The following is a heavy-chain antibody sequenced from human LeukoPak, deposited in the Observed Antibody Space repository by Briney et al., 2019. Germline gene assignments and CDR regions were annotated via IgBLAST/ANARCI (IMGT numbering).Heavy chain of an antibody. CDR2: IYQSGTT. CDR3: ATWFRGHYENTGYYPGN. CDR1: GDYIRTNNW. J-gene: IGHJ4*02. Sequence: SGTLSLTCTVSGDYIRTNNWWIWVRPSPGKGLEWIGEIYQSGTTNYNPSLKSRVTISVDKSKNLFSLILNSVTAADTAFYYCATWFRGHYENTGYYPGNWGQGTLVTVSS. V-gene: IGHV4-4*02. D-gene: IGHD3-22*01.